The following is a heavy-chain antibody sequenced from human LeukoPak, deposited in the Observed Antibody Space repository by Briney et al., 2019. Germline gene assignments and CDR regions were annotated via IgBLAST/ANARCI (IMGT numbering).Heavy chain of an antibody. D-gene: IGHD4/OR15-4a*01. CDR3: ARPLYGAYGRADY. V-gene: IGHV4-59*01. Sequence: SETLSLTCSVSGGSISNYYWSWIRQPPGKGLEWIGYIYYLGSTNYNPSLKSRVTISVDTSKNQFSLKLSSVTAADTAVYYCARPLYGAYGRADYWGQGTLVTVSS. CDR1: GGSISNYY. J-gene: IGHJ4*02. CDR2: IYYLGST.